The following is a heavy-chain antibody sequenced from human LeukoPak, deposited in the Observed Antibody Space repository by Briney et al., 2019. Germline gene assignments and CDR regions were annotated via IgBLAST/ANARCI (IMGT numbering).Heavy chain of an antibody. J-gene: IGHJ5*02. CDR1: GFTVSNNY. CDR2: IYSDIST. Sequence: GGSLRLSCAASGFTVSNNYMGWVRQAPGKGLEWVSFIYSDISTYYADSVKGRFTISRDDSKNTLFLQMNSLRAEDTAVYYCARGVTAVPAWGQGTLVTVSS. D-gene: IGHD2-21*02. CDR3: ARGVTAVPA. V-gene: IGHV3-66*01.